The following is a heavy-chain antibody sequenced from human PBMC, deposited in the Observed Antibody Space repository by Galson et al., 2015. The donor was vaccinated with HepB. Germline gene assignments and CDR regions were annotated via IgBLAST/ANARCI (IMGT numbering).Heavy chain of an antibody. J-gene: IGHJ6*03. D-gene: IGHD3-3*01. CDR3: ARMEGDGIFGVPSYYMDV. CDR1: GYTLTGYY. Sequence: SVKVSCKASGYTLTGYYMHWVRQAPGQGLEWMGWINPKNGGTNSVERFKGRVTMTRDTSLSTAYMELSSLRYDDTAVYYCARMEGDGIFGVPSYYMDVWGKGTTVTVSS. V-gene: IGHV1-2*02. CDR2: INPKNGGT.